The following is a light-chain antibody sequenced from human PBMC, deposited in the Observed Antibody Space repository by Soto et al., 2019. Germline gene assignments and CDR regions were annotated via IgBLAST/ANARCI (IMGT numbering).Light chain of an antibody. Sequence: QSALTQPASVSGSPGQSITIYCTGTSSDVGDYNYVSWYQQHPGKAPKLMIYEVSHRLSGVSNRFSGSKSGYTASLTISGLQDEDEADYYCSSYISNSIVVFGGGTKLTVL. CDR1: SSDVGDYNY. V-gene: IGLV2-14*01. CDR2: EVS. CDR3: SSYISNSIVV. J-gene: IGLJ2*01.